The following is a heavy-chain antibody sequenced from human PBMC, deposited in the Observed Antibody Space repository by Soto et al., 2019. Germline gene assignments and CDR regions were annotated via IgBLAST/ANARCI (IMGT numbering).Heavy chain of an antibody. V-gene: IGHV4-30-4*01. D-gene: IGHD3-10*01. CDR1: GGSISSGDYY. Sequence: SETLSLTCTVSGGSISSGDYYWSWIRQPPGKGLEWIGYIYYSGSTYYNPSLKSRVTISVDTSKNQFSLKLSSVTAADTAVYYCASSMVRGVIPTQEYFYYWGQGTLVPVYS. CDR2: IYYSGST. J-gene: IGHJ4*02. CDR3: ASSMVRGVIPTQEYFYY.